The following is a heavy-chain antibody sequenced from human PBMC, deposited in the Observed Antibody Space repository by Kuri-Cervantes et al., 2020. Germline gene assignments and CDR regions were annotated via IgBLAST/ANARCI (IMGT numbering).Heavy chain of an antibody. CDR2: IYSGGST. V-gene: IGHV3-53*01. Sequence: LSLTCAASGFTVSSNYMSWVRQAPGKGLEWVSVIYSGGSTYYADSVKGRFTISRDNSKNTLYLQMNSLRAEDTAVYYCARVSGSYYRDAFDIWGQGTMVTVSS. CDR3: ARVSGSYYRDAFDI. D-gene: IGHD1-26*01. J-gene: IGHJ3*02. CDR1: GFTVSSNY.